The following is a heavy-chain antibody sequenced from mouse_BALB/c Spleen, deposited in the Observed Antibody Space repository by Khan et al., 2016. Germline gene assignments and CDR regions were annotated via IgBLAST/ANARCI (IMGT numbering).Heavy chain of an antibody. V-gene: IGHV3-2*02. D-gene: IGHD2-3*01. CDR1: GYSITSDYA. Sequence: EVQLQESGPGLVKPSQSLSLTCTVTGYSITSDYAWNWIRQFPGNKLEWMGYISYSGSTSYNTSLKSRISITRDTSKNQFFLQLNYVTTEDTATYYCAIEVVTTLYAMDYWGQGTSVTVSS. CDR3: AIEVVTTLYAMDY. J-gene: IGHJ4*01. CDR2: ISYSGST.